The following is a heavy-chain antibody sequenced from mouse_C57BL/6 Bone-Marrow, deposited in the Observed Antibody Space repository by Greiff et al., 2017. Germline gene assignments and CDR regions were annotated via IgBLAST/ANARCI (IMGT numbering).Heavy chain of an antibody. Sequence: VQLQQPGAELVKPGASVKLSCKASGYTFTSYWMHWVKQRPGRGLEWIGRIDPNSGGTKYNEKFKSKATLTVDKPSSTAYMQLSSLTSEDSAVYYCARHYSNYWFAYWGQGTLVTVSA. V-gene: IGHV1-72*01. D-gene: IGHD2-5*01. CDR1: GYTFTSYW. CDR3: ARHYSNYWFAY. J-gene: IGHJ3*01. CDR2: IDPNSGGT.